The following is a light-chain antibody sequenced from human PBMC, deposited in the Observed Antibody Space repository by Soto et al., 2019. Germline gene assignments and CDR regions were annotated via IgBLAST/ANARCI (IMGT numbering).Light chain of an antibody. CDR3: QTWGTGMGV. Sequence: QSVLTQSPSASASLGASVKLTCTLSSGHSSYPIAWHQQQPEKGPRYLMKLNSDGSHSKGDGIPDRFSGSSSGAERYLTISSLQSEDEADYYCQTWGTGMGVFGGGTKVTVL. CDR2: LNSDGSH. V-gene: IGLV4-69*01. CDR1: SGHSSYP. J-gene: IGLJ3*02.